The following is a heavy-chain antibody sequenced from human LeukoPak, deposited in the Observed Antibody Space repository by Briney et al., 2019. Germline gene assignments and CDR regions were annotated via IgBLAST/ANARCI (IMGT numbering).Heavy chain of an antibody. CDR3: ARDHWYYYDSSGFYYYYGMDV. V-gene: IGHV4-31*03. D-gene: IGHD3-22*01. Sequence: SQTLSLTCTVSGGSISSGGYYWSWIRQHPGKGLEWIGYIYYSGSTYYNPSLKSRVTISVDTSKNQFSLKLSSVTAADTAVYYCARDHWYYYDSSGFYYYYGMDVWGQGTTVTVSS. J-gene: IGHJ6*02. CDR1: GGSISSGGYY. CDR2: IYYSGST.